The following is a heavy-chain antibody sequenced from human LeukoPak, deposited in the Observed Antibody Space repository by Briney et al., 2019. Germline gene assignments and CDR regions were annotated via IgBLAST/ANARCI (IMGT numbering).Heavy chain of an antibody. J-gene: IGHJ6*03. Sequence: PGGSLRLSCAASGFTFSTNSMNWVRQAPGKGLEWVSSIGISSSHTFYADSVKGRFTISRDNAENSVYLQMNSLRAEDTAVYYCAKDLTTVATPYYYYYMDVWGKGTTVPVSS. V-gene: IGHV3-21*01. CDR2: IGISSSHT. D-gene: IGHD4-23*01. CDR1: GFTFSTNS. CDR3: AKDLTTVATPYYYYYMDV.